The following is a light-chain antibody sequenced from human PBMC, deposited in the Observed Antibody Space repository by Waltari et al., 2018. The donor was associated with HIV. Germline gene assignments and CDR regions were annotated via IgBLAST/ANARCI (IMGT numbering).Light chain of an antibody. Sequence: KVMTQSPATLSVSPGERATLSCRASQSVSSNLAWYQQRPGQAPMLLIYGASTRATGIPARFSGSGSGTQFTITISSLQSEDFAVYYCQQYNNWPETFGQGTKVEI. V-gene: IGKV3-15*01. CDR3: QQYNNWPET. J-gene: IGKJ1*01. CDR2: GAS. CDR1: QSVSSN.